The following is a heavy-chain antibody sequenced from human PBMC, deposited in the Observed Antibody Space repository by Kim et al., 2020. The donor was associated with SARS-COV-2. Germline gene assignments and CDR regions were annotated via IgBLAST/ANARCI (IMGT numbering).Heavy chain of an antibody. CDR3: ASLRDHYDYVWGSYRKGNWFDP. CDR2: ISYDGSNK. J-gene: IGHJ5*02. V-gene: IGHV3-33*05. CDR1: GFTFSSYG. Sequence: GGSLRLSCAASGFTFSSYGMHWVRQAPGKGLEWVAVISYDGSNKYYADSVKGRFTISRDNSKNTLYLQMNSLRAEDTAVYYCASLRDHYDYVWGSYRKGNWFDPWGQGTLVTVSS. D-gene: IGHD3-16*02.